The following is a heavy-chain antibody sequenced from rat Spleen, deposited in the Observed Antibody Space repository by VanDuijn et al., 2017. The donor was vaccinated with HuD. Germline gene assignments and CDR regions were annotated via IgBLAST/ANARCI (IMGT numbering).Heavy chain of an antibody. CDR1: GYSITSNY. Sequence: EVQLQESGPGLVKPSQSLSLTCSVTGYSITSNYWGWIRKFPVNKMEWMGYITYSGSTSYNPLLKSRISITRDTSKNQFFLQVNSVTTEDTATYYCARNDGTYYYRFAYWGQGTLVTVSS. J-gene: IGHJ3*01. D-gene: IGHD1-12*02. CDR3: ARNDGTYYYRFAY. CDR2: ITYSGST. V-gene: IGHV3-1*01.